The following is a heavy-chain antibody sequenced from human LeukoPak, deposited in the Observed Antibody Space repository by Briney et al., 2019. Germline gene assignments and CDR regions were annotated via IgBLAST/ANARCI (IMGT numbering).Heavy chain of an antibody. CDR2: IYYSGST. CDR1: GSSINSYY. J-gene: IGHJ4*02. Sequence: SETLSLTCTVSGSSINSYYWSWIRQPPGKGLEWIGYIYYSGSTNYNPSLKSRVTLSVDTSKNQFSLKLSSVTAADTAVYYCARTLYSSSWYYFDYWGQGTLVTVSS. CDR3: ARTLYSSSWYYFDY. V-gene: IGHV4-59*08. D-gene: IGHD6-13*01.